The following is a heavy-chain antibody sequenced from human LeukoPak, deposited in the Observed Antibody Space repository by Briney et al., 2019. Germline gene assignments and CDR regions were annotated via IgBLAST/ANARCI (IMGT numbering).Heavy chain of an antibody. D-gene: IGHD5-18*01. CDR3: AKASGYSYASGAFDI. CDR2: ISSSSSTI. J-gene: IGHJ3*02. V-gene: IGHV3-48*04. CDR1: GFTFSSYS. Sequence: GGSLRLSCAASGFTFSSYSMNWVRQAPGKGLEWVSYISSSSSTIYYADSVKGRFTISRDNAKNSLYLQMNSLRAEDMALYYCAKASGYSYASGAFDIWGQGTMVTVSS.